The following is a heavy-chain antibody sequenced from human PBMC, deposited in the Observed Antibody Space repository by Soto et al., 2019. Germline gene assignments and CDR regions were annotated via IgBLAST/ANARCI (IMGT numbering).Heavy chain of an antibody. CDR3: ARVGVGLAAPRVWPY. J-gene: IGHJ4*02. CDR2: INPYNGNT. V-gene: IGHV1-18*01. Sequence: QVQLAQSGAEVKKPGASVKVSCKASGYTFTSYGITWVRQAPGQWLEWMAWINPYNGNTKYAEKFVGRVTVTTDTSTATAYMEVRSLTPDDTAVFDCARVGVGLAAPRVWPYWGQGTPVTVSS. D-gene: IGHD6-13*01. CDR1: GYTFTSYG.